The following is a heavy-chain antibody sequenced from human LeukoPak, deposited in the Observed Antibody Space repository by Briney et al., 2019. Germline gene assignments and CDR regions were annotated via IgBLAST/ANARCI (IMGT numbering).Heavy chain of an antibody. CDR1: GFTFSRYW. CDR3: TRDSKYVMDV. V-gene: IGHV3-74*01. J-gene: IGHJ6*02. CDR2: IYSDGSNT. D-gene: IGHD4-11*01. Sequence: GGSLRLSCAASGFTFSRYWMHWVRQAPRKGLVWVARIYSDGSNTIYADSVKGRFTISRDNAKNTLYMQMNSLTAEDTAIYYCTRDSKYVMDVWGQGTTVSVSS.